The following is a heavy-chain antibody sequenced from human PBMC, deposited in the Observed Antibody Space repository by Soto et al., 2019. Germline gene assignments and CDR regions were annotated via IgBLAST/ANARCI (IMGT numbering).Heavy chain of an antibody. J-gene: IGHJ4*02. CDR1: GFTFSTYS. Sequence: PGGSLRLSCAVSGFTFSTYSMNWVRQAPGKGLEWISHITSSSTIYYADSVKGRFTISRDNAKNSLYLQMNSLRAEDTAVYYCARDFFGDYSFDYWGQGTLVTAPQ. CDR2: ITSSSTI. D-gene: IGHD4-17*01. V-gene: IGHV3-48*01. CDR3: ARDFFGDYSFDY.